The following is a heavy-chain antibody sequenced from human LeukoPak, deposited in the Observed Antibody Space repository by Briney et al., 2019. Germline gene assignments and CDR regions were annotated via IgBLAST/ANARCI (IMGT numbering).Heavy chain of an antibody. Sequence: GGSLRLSCAASGFTFSSYDMHWVRQATGEGLEWVSAIGTAADTYYSGSVKGRFTISRDNAKDSSYLQMNNLKAEDTAVYYCARGSRAVRWYFDPWGRGTLVTVSS. CDR3: ARGSRAVRWYFDP. D-gene: IGHD6-19*01. CDR2: IGTAADT. V-gene: IGHV3-13*01. J-gene: IGHJ2*01. CDR1: GFTFSSYD.